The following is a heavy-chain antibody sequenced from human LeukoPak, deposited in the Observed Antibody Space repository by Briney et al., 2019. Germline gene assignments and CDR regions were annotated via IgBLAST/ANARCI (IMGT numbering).Heavy chain of an antibody. Sequence: SETLSLTCTVSGGSISSYYWSWVRQPPGKGLEXXXXIYYSGSTNYNPSLKSRVAISVDRSKNQFSLKLSSVTAADTAVYYCARDRVGGATAAFDIWGQGTMVTASS. J-gene: IGHJ3*02. CDR1: GGSISSYY. D-gene: IGHD1-26*01. CDR2: IYYSGST. V-gene: IGHV4-59*13. CDR3: ARDRVGGATAAFDI.